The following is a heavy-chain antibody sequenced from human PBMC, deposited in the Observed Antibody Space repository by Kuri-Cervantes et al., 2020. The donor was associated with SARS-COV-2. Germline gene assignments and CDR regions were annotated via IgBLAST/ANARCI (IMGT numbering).Heavy chain of an antibody. CDR2: ISSSSSYI. J-gene: IGHJ6*02. CDR1: GFTFSSYS. V-gene: IGHV3-21*04. Sequence: GESLKISCAASGFTFSSYSMNWVRQAPGKGLEWVSSISSSSSYIYYADSVKGRFTISRDNAKNSLYLQMNSLRAEDTAVYYCARRGSSLYYYYGMDVWGQGTTVTVSS. D-gene: IGHD3-10*01. CDR3: ARRGSSLYYYYGMDV.